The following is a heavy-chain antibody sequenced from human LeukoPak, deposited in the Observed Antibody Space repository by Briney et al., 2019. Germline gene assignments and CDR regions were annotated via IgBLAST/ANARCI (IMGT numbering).Heavy chain of an antibody. CDR2: IYSGGST. Sequence: GGSLRLSCAASGFTVSSNYMSWVRQAPGKGLEWVSVIYSGGSTYYADSVKGRFTISRDDSKNTLYLQMNSLRAEDTAVYYCAAVVTATFFDYWGQGTLVTVSS. J-gene: IGHJ4*02. V-gene: IGHV3-53*01. CDR3: AAVVTATFFDY. D-gene: IGHD2-21*02. CDR1: GFTVSSNY.